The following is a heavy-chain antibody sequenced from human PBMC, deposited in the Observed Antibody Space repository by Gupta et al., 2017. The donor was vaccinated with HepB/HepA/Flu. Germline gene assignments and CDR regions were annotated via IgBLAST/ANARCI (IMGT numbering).Heavy chain of an antibody. CDR1: GYSFTNYW. CDR3: ATVRSNTALLTDY. CDR2: IYPGNSDI. Sequence: EVQLVQSGAEVKKPGESLKISCKASGYSFTNYWLGWVRQMPGKGLEWMGIIYPGNSDIRYSPSFQGQVTISADRSISTAYLQWRSLKASDTAMYYCATVRSNTALLTDYWGQGTLLTVSS. D-gene: IGHD5-18*01. V-gene: IGHV5-51*01. J-gene: IGHJ4*02.